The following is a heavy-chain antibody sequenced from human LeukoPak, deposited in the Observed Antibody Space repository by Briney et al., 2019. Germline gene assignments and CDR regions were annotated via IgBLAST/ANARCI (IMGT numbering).Heavy chain of an antibody. Sequence: GGSLRLSCAASEFTFSRYGMHWVRQAPGKGLEWMAFIRYDGSKKYYADSVKGRFTISRDNAKNSLYLQMNSLRAEDTALYYCARAAAARFWFDYWGQGTLVTVSS. J-gene: IGHJ4*02. CDR3: ARAAAARFWFDY. D-gene: IGHD6-13*01. CDR2: IRYDGSKK. V-gene: IGHV3-30*02. CDR1: EFTFSRYG.